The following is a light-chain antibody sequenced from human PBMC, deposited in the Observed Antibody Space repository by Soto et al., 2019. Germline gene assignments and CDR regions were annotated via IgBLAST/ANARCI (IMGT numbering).Light chain of an antibody. CDR2: DAS. J-gene: IGKJ5*01. V-gene: IGKV3-15*01. CDR1: QSISSN. Sequence: DIVMTQSPDTLSVSPGERATLSCRASQSISSNLAWYQQKAGQAPRLLMYDASTRATDIPARFSGSGSGTEVTLTINGLQSEDFGVYFCQQYNYWPLSTFGQGTRLEIK. CDR3: QQYNYWPLST.